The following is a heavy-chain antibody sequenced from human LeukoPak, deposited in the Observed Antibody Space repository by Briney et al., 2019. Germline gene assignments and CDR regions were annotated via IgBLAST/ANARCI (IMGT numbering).Heavy chain of an antibody. CDR1: AFTFNTYW. V-gene: IGHV3-7*01. Sequence: PGGSLRLSCVASAFTFNTYWMTWIRQAPGKGLEWVANINQDGSEKHCVDSVKGRFTISSDNAKNSLYLQMNSLRAEDTAMYYCARGGFTTDYWGQGTLVTVSS. CDR2: INQDGSEK. J-gene: IGHJ4*02. D-gene: IGHD1-14*01. CDR3: ARGGFTTDY.